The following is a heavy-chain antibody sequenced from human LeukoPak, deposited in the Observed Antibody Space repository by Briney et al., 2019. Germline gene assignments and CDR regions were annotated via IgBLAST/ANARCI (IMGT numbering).Heavy chain of an antibody. CDR3: ARGMYTYGPTPFDY. J-gene: IGHJ4*02. CDR1: GHNFASYW. D-gene: IGHD5-18*01. V-gene: IGHV5-51*01. Sequence: KPGESLRISCWATGHNFASYWIGWVRQMPGKGLEWMGVIYPHDSETAYSPSFQGQVTISADKSISTAYLQWSSLQASDTAIYYCARGMYTYGPTPFDYWGQGTLVTVSS. CDR2: IYPHDSET.